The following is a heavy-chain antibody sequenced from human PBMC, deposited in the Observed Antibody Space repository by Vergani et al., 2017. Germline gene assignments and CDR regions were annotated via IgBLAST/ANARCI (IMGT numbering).Heavy chain of an antibody. V-gene: IGHV4-4*03. Sequence: QVHLQESGPGLVKPPGTLSLTCVVSGGSIRSHKWWSWVRQSPGKGLEWIGETNESETSNYNPSLNSRVTISVDKSTNQCSLKLNSVTAADSGLYYCAREGEGAFNLGHWGQGTLVTVSS. CDR3: AREGEGAFNLGH. J-gene: IGHJ4*02. CDR2: TNESETS. D-gene: IGHD2-21*01. CDR1: GGSIRSHKW.